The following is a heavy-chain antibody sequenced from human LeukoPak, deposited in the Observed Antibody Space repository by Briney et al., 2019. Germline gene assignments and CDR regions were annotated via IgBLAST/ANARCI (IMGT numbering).Heavy chain of an antibody. J-gene: IGHJ4*02. V-gene: IGHV3-48*04. CDR3: ARGPNSNWSGLDF. CDR2: INGLSSAI. D-gene: IGHD6-6*01. CDR1: GFTFSDYS. Sequence: GGSLRLSCAASGFTFSDYSMNWVRQAPGKGPEWVSYINGLSSAIYYADSVKGRFTVSRDNAKNTLYLQVNNLRAEDTAVYYCARGPNSNWSGLDFWGQGTLLTVSS.